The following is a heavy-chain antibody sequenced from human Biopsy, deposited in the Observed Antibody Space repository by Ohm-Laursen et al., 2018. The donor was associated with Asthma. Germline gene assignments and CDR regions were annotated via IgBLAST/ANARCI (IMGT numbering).Heavy chain of an antibody. CDR2: ISVYNGNT. J-gene: IGHJ6*02. D-gene: IGHD3-10*01. CDR1: GYTFNSAG. V-gene: IGHV1-18*01. Sequence: ASVKVSCNTSGYTFNSAGITWVRQAPGQGLEWMGWISVYNGNTKVAQKLQDRVTMITYTSTSTAYMELRSLRSDDTAVYFCARAVDYSHYYGIDVWGQGTTVTV. CDR3: ARAVDYSHYYGIDV.